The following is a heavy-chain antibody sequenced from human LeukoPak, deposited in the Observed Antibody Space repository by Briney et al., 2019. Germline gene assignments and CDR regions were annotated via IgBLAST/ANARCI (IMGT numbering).Heavy chain of an antibody. Sequence: GESLKISCKGSGYIFSNNWITWVRQMPGKGLEWMGKINPSDSHTNYGPSLQGHVSISAEKSINTVYLQWSSLKASDTAMYYCVRGSGWVDFWGQGTLVIVSS. V-gene: IGHV5-10-1*01. CDR1: GYIFSNNW. CDR3: VRGSGWVDF. D-gene: IGHD6-19*01. CDR2: INPSDSHT. J-gene: IGHJ4*02.